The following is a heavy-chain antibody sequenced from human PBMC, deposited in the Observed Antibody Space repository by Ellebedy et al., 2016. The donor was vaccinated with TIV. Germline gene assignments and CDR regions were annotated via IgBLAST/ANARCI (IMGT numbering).Heavy chain of an antibody. J-gene: IGHJ4*02. Sequence: GGSLRLSXVASGFTFSSYDMHWVRPVTGKALEWVSVIDIAGDTYYADSVKGRFTISRDNSKNTLYLHMNSLRAEDTAVYYCATHYDTSGYYYGYWGQGTLLTVSS. V-gene: IGHV3-13*01. CDR2: IDIAGDT. CDR1: GFTFSSYD. D-gene: IGHD3-22*01. CDR3: ATHYDTSGYYYGY.